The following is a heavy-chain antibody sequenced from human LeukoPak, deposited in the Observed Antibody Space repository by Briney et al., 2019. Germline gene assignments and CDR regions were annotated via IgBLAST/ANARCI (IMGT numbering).Heavy chain of an antibody. CDR1: GGSISSYY. CDR2: IYYSGST. CDR3: ARGDSSGYYYKFDY. J-gene: IGHJ4*02. D-gene: IGHD3-22*01. Sequence: SETLSLTCTVSGGSISSYYWSWIRQPPGKGLEWIGYIYYSGSTNYNPSLKSRVTISVDTSKNQFSLKLSSVTAADTAVYYCARGDSSGYYYKFDYWGQGTLVTVPS. V-gene: IGHV4-59*01.